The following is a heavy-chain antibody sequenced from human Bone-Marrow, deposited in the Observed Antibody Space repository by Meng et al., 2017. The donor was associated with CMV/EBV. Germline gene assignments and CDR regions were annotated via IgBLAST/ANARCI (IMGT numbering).Heavy chain of an antibody. CDR1: GFTFSGSA. CDR3: TTEGVIPDYYYGMDV. J-gene: IGHJ6*02. Sequence: GESLKISCAASGFTFSGSAMHWVRQTSGKGLEWVGRIRSKANSYATAYAASVKGRFTISRHDSKNTAYLQMNSLKTEDTAVYYCTTEGVIPDYYYGMDVWGQGTTVTVSS. D-gene: IGHD3-16*02. CDR2: IRSKANSYAT. V-gene: IGHV3-73*01.